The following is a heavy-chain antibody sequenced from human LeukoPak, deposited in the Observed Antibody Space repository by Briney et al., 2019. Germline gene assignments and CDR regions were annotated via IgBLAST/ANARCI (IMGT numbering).Heavy chain of an antibody. CDR1: GFTFSSYG. D-gene: IGHD3-22*01. Sequence: GGSLRLSCAASGFTFSSYGMHWVRQAPGKGLEWVAFIRYDGSNKYYADSVKGRFTISRDNSKNTLYLQMNSLRAEDTAVYYCARGRGYYDSSGYPWVYWGQGTLVTVSS. CDR3: ARGRGYYDSSGYPWVY. V-gene: IGHV3-30*02. CDR2: IRYDGSNK. J-gene: IGHJ4*02.